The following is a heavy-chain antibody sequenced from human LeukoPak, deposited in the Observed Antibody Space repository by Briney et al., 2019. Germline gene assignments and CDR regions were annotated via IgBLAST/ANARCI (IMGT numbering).Heavy chain of an antibody. CDR2: IYPTGST. CDR1: GGYGKSFY. CDR3: ARAAEYSSGWYLFDY. Sequence: SETLTRTCSVSGGYGKSFYCTWIRQPDGKGLEWIGRIYPTGSTNYNPSLKSRVTMSVDTSKNQFSLKLSSVTAADTAMYYCARAAEYSSGWYLFDYWGQGTLVTVSA. J-gene: IGHJ4*02. D-gene: IGHD6-19*01. V-gene: IGHV4-4*07.